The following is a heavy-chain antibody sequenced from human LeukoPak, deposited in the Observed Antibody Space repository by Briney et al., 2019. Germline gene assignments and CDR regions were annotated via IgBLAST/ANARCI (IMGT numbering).Heavy chain of an antibody. D-gene: IGHD6-13*01. CDR2: ISWNSGSI. CDR1: GFTFDDYA. J-gene: IGHJ4*02. V-gene: IGHV3-9*01. CDR3: AKDIESEQQLVGFDY. Sequence: GRSLRLSCAASGFTFDDYAMHWVRQAPGKGLEWVSGISWNSGSIGYADSVKGRFTISRDNAKNSLYLQMNSLRAEDTALYYCAKDIESEQQLVGFDYWGQGTLVTVSS.